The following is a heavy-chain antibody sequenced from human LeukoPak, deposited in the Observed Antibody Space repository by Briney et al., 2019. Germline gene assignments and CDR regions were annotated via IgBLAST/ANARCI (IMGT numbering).Heavy chain of an antibody. D-gene: IGHD4-17*01. CDR1: GYTFTSYG. J-gene: IGHJ4*02. CDR3: AGGPLNYGDYPYADY. Sequence: ASVKVSCKASGYTFTSYGISWVRQASGQGLEWMGWISAYNGNTNYAQKLQGRVTMTTDTSTSTAYMELRSLRSDDTAVYYCAGGPLNYGDYPYADYWGQGTLVTVSS. CDR2: ISAYNGNT. V-gene: IGHV1-18*04.